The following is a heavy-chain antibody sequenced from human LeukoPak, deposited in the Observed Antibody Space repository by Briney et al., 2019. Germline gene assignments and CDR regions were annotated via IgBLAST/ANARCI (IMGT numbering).Heavy chain of an antibody. CDR3: ARHVWLQPFDY. CDR2: IYYSGST. CDR1: GGSVSRGSYY. J-gene: IGHJ4*02. V-gene: IGHV4-61*01. Sequence: SETLSLTCTVSGGSVSRGSYYWSWIRQPPGKGLEWIGYIYYSGSTNYNPSLKSRVTISVDTSKNQFSLKLSSVTAADTAVYYCARHVWLQPFDYWGQGTLVTVSS. D-gene: IGHD3-9*01.